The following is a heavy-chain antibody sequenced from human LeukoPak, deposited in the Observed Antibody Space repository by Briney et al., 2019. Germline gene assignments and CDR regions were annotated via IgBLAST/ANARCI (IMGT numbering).Heavy chain of an antibody. J-gene: IGHJ4*02. CDR1: GYTFTGYY. Sequence: ASVKVSCKASGYTFTGYYIHWVRQAPGQGLEWMGWINPNSGGTNYAQKFQGRVTMTRDTSISAAYMELSRLRSDDTAVYYCATHRPGSGYCVYWGQGTLVTVSS. CDR2: INPNSGGT. CDR3: ATHRPGSGYCVY. D-gene: IGHD3-10*01. V-gene: IGHV1-2*02.